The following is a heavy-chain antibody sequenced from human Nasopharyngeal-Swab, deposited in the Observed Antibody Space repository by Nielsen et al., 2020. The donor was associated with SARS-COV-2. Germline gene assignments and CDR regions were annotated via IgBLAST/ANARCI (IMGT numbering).Heavy chain of an antibody. CDR1: GGSISSGGYY. CDR2: IYYSGST. J-gene: IGHJ6*02. V-gene: IGHV4-31*03. Sequence: TLSLTCTVSGGSISSGGYYWSWIRQHPGKGLEWIGYIYYSGSTYYHPSLKSRVTISVDTSKNQFSLKLSSVTAADTAVYYCARGATIFGVVAYGMDVWGQGTTVTVSS. D-gene: IGHD3-3*01. CDR3: ARGATIFGVVAYGMDV.